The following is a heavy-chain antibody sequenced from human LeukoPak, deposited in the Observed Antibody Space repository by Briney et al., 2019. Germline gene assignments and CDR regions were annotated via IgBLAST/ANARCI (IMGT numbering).Heavy chain of an antibody. J-gene: IGHJ4*02. CDR3: ARGSYDYVWGSYRPRDDY. CDR2: IKQDGSEK. CDR1: GFTFSRYW. D-gene: IGHD3-16*02. Sequence: GGSLRLSCAASGFTFSRYWMTWVRQAPGKGLEWVANIKQDGSEKYYVDSVKGRFTISRDNAKNSLYLQMNSLRAGDTAVYYCARGSYDYVWGSYRPRDDYWGQGTLVTVSS. V-gene: IGHV3-7*01.